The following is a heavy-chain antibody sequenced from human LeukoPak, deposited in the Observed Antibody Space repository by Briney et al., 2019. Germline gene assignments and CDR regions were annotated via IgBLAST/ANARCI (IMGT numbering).Heavy chain of an antibody. CDR2: ISSRSSST. D-gene: IGHD5-18*01. J-gene: IGHJ4*02. CDR1: GFTFSDYS. CDR3: AKTPGKLWSWYDY. Sequence: PGGSLRLSCEASGFTFSDYSMNWVRQAPGKGLEWVSSISSRSSSTYYADSVKGRFTISRDNAKNSLYLQMNSLRAEDTAVYYCAKTPGKLWSWYDYWGRGTLVTVSS. V-gene: IGHV3-21*01.